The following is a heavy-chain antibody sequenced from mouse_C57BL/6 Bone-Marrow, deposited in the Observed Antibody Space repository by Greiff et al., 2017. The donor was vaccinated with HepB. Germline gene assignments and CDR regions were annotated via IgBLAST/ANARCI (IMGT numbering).Heavy chain of an antibody. V-gene: IGHV1-69*01. CDR1: GYTFTSYW. Sequence: QVQLQQPGAELVMPGASVKLSCKASGYTFTSYWMHWVKQRPGQGLEWIGEIDPSDSYTNYNQKFKGKSTLTVDKSSSTAYMQLSSLTSEDSAVYYCAREMITTGGYYLDYWGQGTTLTVSS. CDR2: IDPSDSYT. D-gene: IGHD2-4*01. J-gene: IGHJ2*01. CDR3: AREMITTGGYYLDY.